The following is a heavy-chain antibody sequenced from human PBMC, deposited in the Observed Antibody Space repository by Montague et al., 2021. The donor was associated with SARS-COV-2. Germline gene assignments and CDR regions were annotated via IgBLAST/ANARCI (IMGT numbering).Heavy chain of an antibody. D-gene: IGHD4-17*01. V-gene: IGHV4-39*01. Sequence: SETLSLTCTVSGVSITTTGHSWGWVRQTPGKGLEWIGTYYHTEGSSYNPSLRSRVTMSVDTSKNHFSLRLTSTTDADMAVFYCASLVTTGVGGRGDFDNWGLGTLVTVSS. J-gene: IGHJ4*02. CDR2: YYHTEGS. CDR3: ASLVTTGVGGRGDFDN. CDR1: GVSITTTGHS.